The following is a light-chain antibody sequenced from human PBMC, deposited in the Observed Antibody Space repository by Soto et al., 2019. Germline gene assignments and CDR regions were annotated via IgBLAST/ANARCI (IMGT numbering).Light chain of an antibody. V-gene: IGKV3-20*01. CDR1: QSVSSNY. CDR3: QQYGSSPYT. CDR2: GAS. J-gene: IGKJ2*01. Sequence: EIVLTQSPGTLSLSPGERATLSCRVSQSVSSNYLAWYQQKPGQAPRLLIYGASSRATGIPDRFSGSGSGTDFTLTISRLEPEDFAVYYCQQYGSSPYTFGQGTKLEIK.